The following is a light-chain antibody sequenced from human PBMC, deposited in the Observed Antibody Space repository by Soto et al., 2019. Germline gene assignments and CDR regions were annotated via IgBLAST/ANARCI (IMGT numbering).Light chain of an antibody. CDR3: SPYTTTKEG. Sequence: QSALTQPASVSGSPGQSITLSCTGPSSDVGAYNYVSWYQHHPGKAPKLVIYEVSNRPSGLSNRFSGSKSGNTASLTIPGLQAEDEADYFCSPYTTTKEGFGTGTKVTVL. CDR1: SSDVGAYNY. V-gene: IGLV2-14*01. CDR2: EVS. J-gene: IGLJ1*01.